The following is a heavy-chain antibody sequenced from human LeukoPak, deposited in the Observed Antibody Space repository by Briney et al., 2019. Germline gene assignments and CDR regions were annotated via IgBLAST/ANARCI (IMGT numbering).Heavy chain of an antibody. Sequence: PGGSLRLSCAASGFTFSRYWMSWVRQAPGKGLEWVANIKEDGGEKFHVDSVKGRFTISRDNAKKSLCLQMNSLRAEDTAIYFCARVLGCTNGVCHDAFDIWGQGTVVTVSS. CDR1: GFTFSRYW. CDR3: ARVLGCTNGVCHDAFDI. D-gene: IGHD2-8*01. CDR2: IKEDGGEK. V-gene: IGHV3-7*01. J-gene: IGHJ3*02.